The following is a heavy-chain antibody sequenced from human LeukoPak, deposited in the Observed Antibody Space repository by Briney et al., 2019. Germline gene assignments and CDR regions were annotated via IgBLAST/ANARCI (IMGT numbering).Heavy chain of an antibody. CDR3: ASGDIVVVPAAIAFDY. CDR2: IIPIFGTA. D-gene: IGHD2-2*01. Sequence: SVKVSCKASGGTFISYAISWVRQAPGQGLEWMGGIIPIFGTANYAQKFQGRVTITADESTSTAYMELSSLRSEDTAVYYCASGDIVVVPAAIAFDYWGQGTLVTVSS. CDR1: GGTFISYA. J-gene: IGHJ4*02. V-gene: IGHV1-69*01.